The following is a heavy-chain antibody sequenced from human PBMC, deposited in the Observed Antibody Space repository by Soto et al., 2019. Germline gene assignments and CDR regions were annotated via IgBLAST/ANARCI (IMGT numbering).Heavy chain of an antibody. V-gene: IGHV3-23*01. CDR2: ISGSGGST. CDR3: AKVGAVAGSLNRFDY. Sequence: GGSLRLSCAASGFTFSSYAMSWVRQAPGKGLEWVSAISGSGGSTYYADSVKGRFTISRDNSKNTLYLQMNSLRAEGTAVYYCAKVGAVAGSLNRFDYWGQGTLVTVSS. J-gene: IGHJ4*02. CDR1: GFTFSSYA. D-gene: IGHD6-19*01.